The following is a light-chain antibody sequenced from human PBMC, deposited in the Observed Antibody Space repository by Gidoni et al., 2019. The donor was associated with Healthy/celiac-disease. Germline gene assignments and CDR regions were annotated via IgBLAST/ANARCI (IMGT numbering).Light chain of an antibody. V-gene: IGKV3-11*01. J-gene: IGKJ1*01. CDR2: DAS. Sequence: EIVLTQSPATLSLSPEERATLSCRASQSVSSYLAWYQQKPGQAPRLLIYDASNRATGIPARFSGSGSGTAFPLTISSLEPEDFAVYYCQQRSIGRRTFGQGTKVEIK. CDR1: QSVSSY. CDR3: QQRSIGRRT.